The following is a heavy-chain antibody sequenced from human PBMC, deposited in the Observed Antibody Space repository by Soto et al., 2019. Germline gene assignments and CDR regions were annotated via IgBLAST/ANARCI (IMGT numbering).Heavy chain of an antibody. D-gene: IGHD3-22*01. CDR1: GGSISSGDYY. CDR2: IYYSGST. Sequence: SETLSLTCTVSGGSISSGDYYWSWIRQPPGKGLERIGYIYYSGSTYYNPSLKSRVTISVDTSKNQFSLKLSSVTAADTAVYYCAREAPHYYDSSGYTYWGQGTLVTVSS. J-gene: IGHJ4*02. V-gene: IGHV4-30-4*01. CDR3: AREAPHYYDSSGYTY.